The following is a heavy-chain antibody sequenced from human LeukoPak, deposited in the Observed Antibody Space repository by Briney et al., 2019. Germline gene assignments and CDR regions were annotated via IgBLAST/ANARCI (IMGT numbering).Heavy chain of an antibody. CDR2: IYYTGST. CDR1: GGSISDSDYY. Sequence: SETLSLTCTVSGGSISDSDYYWSWIRQPPGRGLEWIGNIYYTGSTSYNPSLKSRFTFSIDTFNNQFFLHLSSVTAADTAVYYCARENYCTNGVCWAFDPWGQGALVTVSS. V-gene: IGHV4-39*07. J-gene: IGHJ5*02. CDR3: ARENYCTNGVCWAFDP. D-gene: IGHD2-8*01.